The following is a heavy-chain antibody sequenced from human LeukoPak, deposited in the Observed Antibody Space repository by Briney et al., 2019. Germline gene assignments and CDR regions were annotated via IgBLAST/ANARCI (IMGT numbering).Heavy chain of an antibody. CDR3: ARERWTNYFDY. V-gene: IGHV3-48*03. Sequence: GGSLRLSCAASGFTFSSYEMNWVRQAPGKGLEWVSYISSSGSTIYYADSVKGRFTISRDNAKNSLYLQMNSLRAEDTAVYYCARERWTNYFDYWGQGTLVTVSS. CDR1: GFTFSSYE. CDR2: ISSSGSTI. D-gene: IGHD4-23*01. J-gene: IGHJ4*02.